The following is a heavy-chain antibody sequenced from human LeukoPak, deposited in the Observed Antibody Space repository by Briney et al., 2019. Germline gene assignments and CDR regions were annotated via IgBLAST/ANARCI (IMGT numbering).Heavy chain of an antibody. D-gene: IGHD2-15*01. J-gene: IGHJ4*02. Sequence: SETLSLTCTVSGYSISIGYYWGWIRQPPGKGLEWIGSIYHSGSTYYNPSLKSRVTISVDTSKNQFSLKLSSVTAADTAVYYCARGVVAAPQTFDYWGQGTLVTVSS. CDR3: ARGVVAAPQTFDY. CDR2: IYHSGST. V-gene: IGHV4-38-2*02. CDR1: GYSISIGYY.